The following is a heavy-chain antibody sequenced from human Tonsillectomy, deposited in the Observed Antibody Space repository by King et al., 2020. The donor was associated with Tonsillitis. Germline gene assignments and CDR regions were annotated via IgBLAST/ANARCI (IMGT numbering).Heavy chain of an antibody. D-gene: IGHD2-8*02. J-gene: IGHJ5*02. CDR2: IKSKSDGETT. CDR3: TTDCTATWCDTWACFDT. CDR1: GFTFSYAW. V-gene: IGHV3-15*01. Sequence: QLVESGGDLLKPGASVRLSCAASGFTFSYAWMSWVRQVPGKGLEWVGRIKSKSDGETTDYTAHVKGRFIISSDDSQNRLYLQMNSLKTEDTAVYYCTTDCTATWCDTWACFDTWGQGSLVTVSS.